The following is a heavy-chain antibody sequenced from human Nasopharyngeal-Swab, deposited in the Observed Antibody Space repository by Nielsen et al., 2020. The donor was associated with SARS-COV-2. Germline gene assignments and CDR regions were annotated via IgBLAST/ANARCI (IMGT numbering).Heavy chain of an antibody. D-gene: IGHD3-3*02. Sequence: SLKISCAASGFTFDDYAMHWVRQAPGKGLEWVSSINWNSDRVYADSVRGRFTISRDNAKNSLHLQMNSLRPEDTALYYCAKEINSFDYYYYTMDVWGQGTTVTVSS. J-gene: IGHJ6*02. CDR2: INWNSDR. V-gene: IGHV3-9*01. CDR1: GFTFDDYA. CDR3: AKEINSFDYYYYTMDV.